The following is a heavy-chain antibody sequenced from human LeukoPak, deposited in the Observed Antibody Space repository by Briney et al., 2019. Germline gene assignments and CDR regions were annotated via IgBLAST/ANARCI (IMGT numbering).Heavy chain of an antibody. CDR2: ISYDGSNK. J-gene: IGHJ4*02. CDR3: ARDKYPGSGSYYISDY. Sequence: GGSLRLSCAASEFTFSSYWMSWVRQAPGKGLEWVAVISYDGSNKYYADSVKGRFTISRDNSKNTLYLQKNSLRAEDTAVYYCARDKYPGSGSYYISDYWGQGTLVTVSS. V-gene: IGHV3-30-3*01. CDR1: EFTFSSYW. D-gene: IGHD1-26*01.